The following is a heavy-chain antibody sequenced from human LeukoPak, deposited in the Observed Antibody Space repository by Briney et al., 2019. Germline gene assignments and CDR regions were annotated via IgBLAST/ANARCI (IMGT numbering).Heavy chain of an antibody. J-gene: IGHJ4*02. CDR2: ISYDGSNK. Sequence: GGSLRLSCAASGFSFSTYAMHWVRQAPGKGLEWVAVISYDGSNKYYADSVKGRFTISRDNSKNTLYLQMNSLRAEDTAVYYCASDVHYYDSSGYGDSFDYWGQGTLVTVSS. CDR1: GFSFSTYA. D-gene: IGHD3-22*01. CDR3: ASDVHYYDSSGYGDSFDY. V-gene: IGHV3-30*19.